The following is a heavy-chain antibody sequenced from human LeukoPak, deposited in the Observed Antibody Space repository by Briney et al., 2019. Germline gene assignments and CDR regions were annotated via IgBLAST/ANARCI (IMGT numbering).Heavy chain of an antibody. D-gene: IGHD4/OR15-4a*01. V-gene: IGHV1-2*02. Sequence: ASVKVSCKASGYTFTGYSIDWVRQAPGQGLEWMGSINPNTGGTNYAQKFQGRVTMTRDTSISAAYMELRGLRSDDTAVYYCARDGPLTTDFDYWGQGTFVTVSS. CDR2: INPNTGGT. J-gene: IGHJ4*02. CDR3: ARDGPLTTDFDY. CDR1: GYTFTGYS.